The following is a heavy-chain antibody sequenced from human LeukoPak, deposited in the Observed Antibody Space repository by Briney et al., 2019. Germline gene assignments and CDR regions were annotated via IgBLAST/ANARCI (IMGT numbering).Heavy chain of an antibody. V-gene: IGHV4-39*07. CDR2: ISNSGST. CDR1: GASISSNTYY. CDR3: ARDHGSSNWYYY. J-gene: IGHJ4*02. Sequence: SETLSLTCSASGASISSNTYYWGWVRQPPGKGLEWIAYISNSGSTYYNPSLKSRVTISIDTSKTQFSLRLSSVTAADTAVYYCARDHGSSNWYYYRGQGTLVTVAS. D-gene: IGHD6-13*01.